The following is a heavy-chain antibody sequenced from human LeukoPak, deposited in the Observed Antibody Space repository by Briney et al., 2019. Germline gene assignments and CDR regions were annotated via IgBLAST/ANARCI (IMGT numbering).Heavy chain of an antibody. V-gene: IGHV1-69*04. CDR3: ARKITIFYGMDV. D-gene: IGHD3-9*01. J-gene: IGHJ6*02. CDR1: GYTFTSYG. Sequence: SVKVSCKASGYTFTSYGISWVRQAPGQGLEWMGRIIPILGIANYAQKFQGRVTITADKSTSTAYMELSSLRSEDTAVYYCARKITIFYGMDVWGQGTTVTVSS. CDR2: IIPILGIA.